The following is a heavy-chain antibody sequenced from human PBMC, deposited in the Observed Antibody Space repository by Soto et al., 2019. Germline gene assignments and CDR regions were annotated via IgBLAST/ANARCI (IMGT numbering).Heavy chain of an antibody. CDR3: TTYNTGGCSH. V-gene: IGHV3-15*05. D-gene: IGHD7-27*01. Sequence: EGALRLSCAASRFTFSNTWMIWVRQALGKGLQWLGRIKRTTDGGTIDYPAPVEGRFIISRDDSENNLHLQLDSLKIEDTAVYYCTTYNTGGCSHWGRGTQVTVSS. J-gene: IGHJ4*02. CDR1: RFTFSNTW. CDR2: IKRTTDGGTI.